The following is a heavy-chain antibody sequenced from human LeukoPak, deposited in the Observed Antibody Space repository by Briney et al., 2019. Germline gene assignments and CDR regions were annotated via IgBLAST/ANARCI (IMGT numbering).Heavy chain of an antibody. CDR3: ARDRRQWLDYYYYGMDV. Sequence: ASVKVSRKASGYTFTSYGISWVRQAPGQGLEWMGWISAYNGNTNYAQKLQGRVTMTTDTSTSTAYMELRSLRSDDTAVYYCARDRRQWLDYYYYGMDVWGQGTTVTVSS. J-gene: IGHJ6*02. D-gene: IGHD6-19*01. V-gene: IGHV1-18*01. CDR2: ISAYNGNT. CDR1: GYTFTSYG.